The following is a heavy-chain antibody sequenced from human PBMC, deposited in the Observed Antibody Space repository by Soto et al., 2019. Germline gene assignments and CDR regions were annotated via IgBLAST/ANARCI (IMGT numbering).Heavy chain of an antibody. CDR2: ISAYNGYT. CDR3: ARSIVVVEAAASNWFAP. Sequence: QVQLVQSGAEVKKPGASVKVSCKASGYTFTRFGITWVRQAPGQGLEWMGWISAYNGYTNYAQKLQGRITMTTDTSPRTAYMELRSLRSDGTAVYYCARSIVVVEAAASNWFAPWGQGTLVTVSS. D-gene: IGHD2-15*01. CDR1: GYTFTRFG. J-gene: IGHJ5*02. V-gene: IGHV1-18*01.